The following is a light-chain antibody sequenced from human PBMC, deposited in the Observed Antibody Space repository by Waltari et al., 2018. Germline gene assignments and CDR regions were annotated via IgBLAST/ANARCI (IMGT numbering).Light chain of an antibody. CDR1: TNDLGSYNY. J-gene: IGLJ3*02. CDR2: DVT. V-gene: IGLV2-11*01. CDR3: CSYAGSYTWV. Sequence: SALTQPRSVSGAPGQSVTLSCTGTTNDLGSYNYVSWYQQHPGKAPKLIILDVTKRPSGVPDRLSGSKSGNTASLTISGLRAEDEAEYYCCSYAGSYTWVFGGGTKLTVV.